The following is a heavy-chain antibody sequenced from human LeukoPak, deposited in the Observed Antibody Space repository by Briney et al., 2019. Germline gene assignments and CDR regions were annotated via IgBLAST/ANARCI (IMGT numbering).Heavy chain of an antibody. D-gene: IGHD7-27*01. CDR2: ISSSGSTI. V-gene: IGHV3-48*04. J-gene: IGHJ4*02. Sequence: GGSLRLSCAASGFTFSGYSMNWVRQAPGKGLEWISYISSSGSTIDYADSVKGRFTISRDNAKNSLYLQMNSLRAEDTAVYYCARDTANWGSRDFDYWGQGTLVTVSS. CDR3: ARDTANWGSRDFDY. CDR1: GFTFSGYS.